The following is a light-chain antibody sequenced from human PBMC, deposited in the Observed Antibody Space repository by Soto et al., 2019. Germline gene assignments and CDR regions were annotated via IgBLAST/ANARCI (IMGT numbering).Light chain of an antibody. CDR3: QSYDSNNHVV. Sequence: NFMLTQPHSVSESPGKTVTISCTRSSGSIASNYVQWYQQRPGSAPTTVIYGDNQRPSGVPDRFSGSIDSSSNSASLTSAGMKTEDEADYYCQSYDSNNHVVFGGGTKLTVL. CDR1: SGSIASNY. CDR2: GDN. J-gene: IGLJ2*01. V-gene: IGLV6-57*04.